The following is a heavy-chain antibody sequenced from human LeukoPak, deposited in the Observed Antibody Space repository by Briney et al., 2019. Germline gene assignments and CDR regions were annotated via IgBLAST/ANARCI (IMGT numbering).Heavy chain of an antibody. CDR2: INPNSGGT. V-gene: IGHV1-2*02. J-gene: IGHJ4*02. D-gene: IGHD3-16*01. CDR1: GYTFTGFH. CDR3: ASIRGTEDPVGHPFDN. Sequence: GASVKVSCKAFGYTFTGFHIHWVRQAPGKGFEWMGWINPNSGGTNYAQKFQGRVTMTRDTSISTAYMELSRLRSDDTAMYYCASIRGTEDPVGHPFDNWGQGTLVTVSS.